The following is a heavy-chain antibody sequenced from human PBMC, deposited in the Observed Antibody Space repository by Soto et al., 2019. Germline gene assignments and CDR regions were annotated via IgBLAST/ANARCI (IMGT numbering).Heavy chain of an antibody. D-gene: IGHD2-2*01. J-gene: IGHJ4*02. V-gene: IGHV3-21*01. CDR1: GFTFSSYS. CDR3: ARDRGDGLWPYQFDY. Sequence: LRLSCAASGFTFSSYSMNWVRQAPGKGLEWVSSISSSSSYIYYADSVKGRFTISRDNAKNSLCLQMNSLRAEDTAVYYCARDRGDGLWPYQFDYWGQGTLVTVSS. CDR2: ISSSSSYI.